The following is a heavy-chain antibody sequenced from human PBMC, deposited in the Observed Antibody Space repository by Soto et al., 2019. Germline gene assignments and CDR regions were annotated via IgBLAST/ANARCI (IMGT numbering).Heavy chain of an antibody. Sequence: GGSLRLSCSASGFTFSSYAMHWVRQAPGKGLEYVSAISSNGGSTYYADSVKGRFTISRDNSKNTLYLQMSSLRAEDTAVYYCVKDFPPPIGSYSGGSCSRPYYFDYWGQGNMVTVSS. V-gene: IGHV3-64D*06. D-gene: IGHD2-15*01. J-gene: IGHJ4*02. CDR2: ISSNGGST. CDR3: VKDFPPPIGSYSGGSCSRPYYFDY. CDR1: GFTFSSYA.